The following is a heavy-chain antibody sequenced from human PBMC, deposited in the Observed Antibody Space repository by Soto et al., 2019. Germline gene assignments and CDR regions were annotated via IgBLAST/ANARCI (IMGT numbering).Heavy chain of an antibody. CDR3: DRDRRIVVVPAAIPNYYYGMDV. J-gene: IGHJ6*02. D-gene: IGHD2-2*01. CDR1: GYTCIRYY. CDR2: INPSGGST. Sequence: ASVKVSCKASGYTCIRYYMRWVRQAPGQGLEWMGTINPSGGSTSYAQKFQGRVTMTRDTSTSTVYTELSSLRSGDTAVYYCDRDRRIVVVPAAIPNYYYGMDVWGQGTTGTVSS. V-gene: IGHV1-46*01.